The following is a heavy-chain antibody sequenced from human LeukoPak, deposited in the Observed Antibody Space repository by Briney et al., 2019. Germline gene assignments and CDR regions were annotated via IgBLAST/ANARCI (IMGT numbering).Heavy chain of an antibody. Sequence: GGSLRLSCAASGFTFSNYAMNWVRQAPGRGLEWVSSIGGSGSYTSYADSVMGRFTISRDNSNNSLYLQMSSLRADDTAVYYCAKADSYDIWSGYLDHWGQGTLVPVSS. J-gene: IGHJ5*02. D-gene: IGHD3-3*01. CDR1: GFTFSNYA. CDR2: IGGSGSYT. CDR3: AKADSYDIWSGYLDH. V-gene: IGHV3-23*01.